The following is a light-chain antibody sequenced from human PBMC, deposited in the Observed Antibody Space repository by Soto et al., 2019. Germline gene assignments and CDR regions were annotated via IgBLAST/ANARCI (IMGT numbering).Light chain of an antibody. CDR3: QQYGRSRWT. Sequence: EIVLTQSPGTLSLSPGERATLSCRASQSVSSSYLAWYQQKPGQAPRLLIYGASSRATGIPDRFSGSGSGTDFTLTISRLEPEDFAVYYCQQYGRSRWTFGQGNKV. V-gene: IGKV3-20*01. J-gene: IGKJ1*01. CDR1: QSVSSSY. CDR2: GAS.